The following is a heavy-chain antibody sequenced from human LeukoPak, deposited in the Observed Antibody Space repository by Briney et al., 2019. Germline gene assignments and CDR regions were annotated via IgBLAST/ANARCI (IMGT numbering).Heavy chain of an antibody. D-gene: IGHD3-22*01. J-gene: IGHJ5*02. CDR1: GFTFSSYW. V-gene: IGHV3-74*01. Sequence: GGSLRLSCAASGFTFSSYWMHWVRQAPGKGLVWVSRINSDGSSTSYADSVKGRFTISRDNAKNMLYLQMNSLRAEDTAVYYCARAGYYYDSSEWFDPWGQGTLVTVSS. CDR2: INSDGSST. CDR3: ARAGYYYDSSEWFDP.